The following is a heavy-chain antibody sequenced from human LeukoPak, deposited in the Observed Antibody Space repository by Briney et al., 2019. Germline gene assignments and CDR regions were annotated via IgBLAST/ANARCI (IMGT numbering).Heavy chain of an antibody. CDR2: ISTSGST. Sequence: SETLSLTCTVSGGSISSYYWSWIRQPAGKGLEWIGRISTSGSTNYNPSLKSRVTISVDTSKNQFSLKLSSVTAADTAVYYCARDAYYLDSSGYYADAFDIWGQGTMVTVSS. V-gene: IGHV4-4*07. CDR3: ARDAYYLDSSGYYADAFDI. J-gene: IGHJ3*02. CDR1: GGSISSYY. D-gene: IGHD3-22*01.